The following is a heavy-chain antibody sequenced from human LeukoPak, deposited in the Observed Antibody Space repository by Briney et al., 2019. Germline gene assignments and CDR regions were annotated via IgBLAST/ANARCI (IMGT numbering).Heavy chain of an antibody. CDR1: GDSMTSNNW. Sequence: SETLSLTRAVSGDSMTSNNWWSWVRQPPGKGLEWIGDIYHTGRTNYNPSLKSRVTISVDTSKNQFSLKLSSVTAADTAVYYCAATYSGGDCPFDYWGQGTLVTVSS. CDR3: AATYSGGDCPFDY. D-gene: IGHD2-21*02. CDR2: IYHTGRT. J-gene: IGHJ4*02. V-gene: IGHV4-4*02.